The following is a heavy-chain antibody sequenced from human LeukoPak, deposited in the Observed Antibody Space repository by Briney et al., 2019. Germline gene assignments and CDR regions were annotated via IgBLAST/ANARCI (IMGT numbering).Heavy chain of an antibody. D-gene: IGHD6-13*01. CDR3: ARGYSSNWYHYWYFDL. V-gene: IGHV4-4*07. CDR2: IYSSGST. CDR1: GDSISSGYH. J-gene: IGHJ2*01. Sequence: SETLSLTCTVSGDSISSGYHWGWIRQPAGKGLEWTGRIYSSGSTNYNPSLKSRVTMSVDTSKNQFSLKLRSVTAADTAVYYCARGYSSNWYHYWYFDLWGRGTLVTVSS.